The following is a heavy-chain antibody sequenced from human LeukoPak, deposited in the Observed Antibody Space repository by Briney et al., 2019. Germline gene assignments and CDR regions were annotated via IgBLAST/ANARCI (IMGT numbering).Heavy chain of an antibody. CDR3: AKEGGTYSTGWYWFDP. CDR2: ISDSGGST. Sequence: PGGSLRLSCAASGFTFSSYAMSWVRQAPGKGLEWVSAISDSGGSTYYADSVKGRFTISRDNSKNTLYLQMSSLRAEDTAAYYCAKEGGTYSTGWYWFDPWGQGTLVTVSS. D-gene: IGHD6-19*01. CDR1: GFTFSSYA. V-gene: IGHV3-23*01. J-gene: IGHJ5*02.